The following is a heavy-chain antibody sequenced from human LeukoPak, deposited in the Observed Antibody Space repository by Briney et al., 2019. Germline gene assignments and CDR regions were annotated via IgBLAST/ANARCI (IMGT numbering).Heavy chain of an antibody. D-gene: IGHD6-13*01. Sequence: SETLSLTCSVPGGSISSYYWSWIRQPPGKGLEWMGYIYYSGSTNYNPSLNRRVTISVDTSKNQFSLQLSSVTAADTAVYYCARLAAAGFSFDYWGQGTLVTVSS. V-gene: IGHV4-59*01. CDR2: IYYSGST. CDR3: ARLAAAGFSFDY. J-gene: IGHJ4*02. CDR1: GGSISSYY.